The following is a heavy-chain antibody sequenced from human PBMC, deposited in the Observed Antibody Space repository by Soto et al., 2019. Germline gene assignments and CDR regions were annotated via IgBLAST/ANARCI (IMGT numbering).Heavy chain of an antibody. V-gene: IGHV3-30-3*01. CDR3: ARGGGDCSSSSCYTLDYYYGMDV. D-gene: IGHD2-2*02. CDR1: GFTFSSYA. J-gene: IGHJ6*02. Sequence: QVQLVESGGGVVQPGRSLRLSCAASGFTFSSYAMHWVRQAPGKGLEWVAVISYDGNSKYYADSVKGRFTISRDNSKNTLYLQMNRLRAEDTAVYYCARGGGDCSSSSCYTLDYYYGMDVWGQGTTVTVSS. CDR2: ISYDGNSK.